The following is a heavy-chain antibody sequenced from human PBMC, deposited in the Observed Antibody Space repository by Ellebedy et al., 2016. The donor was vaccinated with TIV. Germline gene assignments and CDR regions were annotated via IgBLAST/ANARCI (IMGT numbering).Heavy chain of an antibody. CDR1: GFTFIYAW. V-gene: IGHV3-15*01. D-gene: IGHD2-8*02. J-gene: IGHJ1*01. CDR2: VKSKVDRGRT. Sequence: GESLKISCVASGFTFIYAWIXWVRQPPGKRPEWIGRVKSKVDRGRTDYAASVTGRSSVSSDDSANPVYLEMNSLKTEDTGVYYCTRGGVDHPPGEKWGQGTLVIV. CDR3: TRGGVDHPPGEK.